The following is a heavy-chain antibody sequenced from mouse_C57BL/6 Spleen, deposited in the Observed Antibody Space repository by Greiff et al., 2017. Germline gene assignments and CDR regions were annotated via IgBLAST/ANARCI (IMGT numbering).Heavy chain of an antibody. CDR3: ARRAQYGSLFDY. V-gene: IGHV5-17*01. CDR1: GFTFSDYG. CDR2: ISSGSSTI. D-gene: IGHD1-1*01. J-gene: IGHJ2*01. Sequence: EVKLMESGGGLVKPGGSLKLSCAASGFTFSDYGMHWVRQAPEKGLEWVAYISSGSSTIYYADTVKGRFTISRDNAKNTLFLQMTSLRSEDTAMYYCARRAQYGSLFDYWGQGTTLTVSS.